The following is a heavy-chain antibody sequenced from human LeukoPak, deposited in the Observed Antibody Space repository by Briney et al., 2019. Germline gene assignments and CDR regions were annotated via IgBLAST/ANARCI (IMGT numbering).Heavy chain of an antibody. J-gene: IGHJ4*02. Sequence: PGGSLRLSCAASGFTFNSYGMHWVRQAPGKGLEWVAVISYDGSNKKYADSVKGRFTISGDNSKNTLYLQMNSLRAEDTAVYYCARSLYSSSWYFDYWGQGTLVTVSS. CDR1: GFTFNSYG. CDR3: ARSLYSSSWYFDY. D-gene: IGHD6-13*01. CDR2: ISYDGSNK. V-gene: IGHV3-30*03.